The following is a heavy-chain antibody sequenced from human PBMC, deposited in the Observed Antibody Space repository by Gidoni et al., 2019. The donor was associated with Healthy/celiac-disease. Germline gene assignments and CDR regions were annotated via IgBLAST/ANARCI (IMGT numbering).Heavy chain of an antibody. CDR2: ISYDGSNT. J-gene: IGHJ4*02. D-gene: IGHD3-10*01. CDR3: AKDITMVRGVIDY. V-gene: IGHV3-30*18. CDR1: GFTFSSYG. Sequence: QVQLVESGGGVVQPGRSLRLSCAASGFTFSSYGMHWVRQAPGKGLEWVAVISYDGSNTYYADSVKGRFTISRDNSKNTLYLQMNSLRAEDTAVYYCAKDITMVRGVIDYWGQGTLVTVSS.